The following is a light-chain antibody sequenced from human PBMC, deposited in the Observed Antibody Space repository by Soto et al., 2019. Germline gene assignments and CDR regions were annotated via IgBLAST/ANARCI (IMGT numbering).Light chain of an antibody. CDR3: QQYGSSPT. Sequence: EIVLTQSPGPLSLSPGESATLSCRASQSVSSSYLAWYQQKPGQAPRLLIYGASSRATGSPDRFSGSGSGTDVTLTISRLEPEDFAVYYCQQYGSSPTFGQGTKVDIK. V-gene: IGKV3-20*01. CDR1: QSVSSSY. CDR2: GAS. J-gene: IGKJ1*01.